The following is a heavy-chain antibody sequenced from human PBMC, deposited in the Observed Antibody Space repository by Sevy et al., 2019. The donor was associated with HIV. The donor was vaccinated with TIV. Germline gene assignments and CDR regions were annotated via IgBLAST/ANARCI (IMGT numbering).Heavy chain of an antibody. CDR1: GGSIRSVNW. CDR3: TRAVETSRGFDP. CDR2: IYHSGSS. V-gene: IGHV4-4*02. J-gene: IGHJ5*02. Sequence: SETLPLTCTVSGGSIRSVNWWHWVRQPPGKGLEWIGEIYHSGSSNYNPSLKSRVTISVDNSKNQFSLKLSSVTAADTAVYYCTRAVETSRGFDPWGQGTLVTVSS. D-gene: IGHD2-15*01.